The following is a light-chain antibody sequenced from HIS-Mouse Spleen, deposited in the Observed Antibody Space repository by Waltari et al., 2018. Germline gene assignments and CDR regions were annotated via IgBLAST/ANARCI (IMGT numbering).Light chain of an antibody. Sequence: QSVLTQPPSASGTPGQRVTISCSGSSSNIGSNYVYWYQQLPGTAPKLPIYRNKPRPSGVPDRFSGSKSGTSASLAISGLRSEDEADYYCAAWDDSLSGYVFGTGTKVTVL. CDR2: RNK. V-gene: IGLV1-47*01. CDR3: AAWDDSLSGYV. CDR1: SSNIGSNY. J-gene: IGLJ1*01.